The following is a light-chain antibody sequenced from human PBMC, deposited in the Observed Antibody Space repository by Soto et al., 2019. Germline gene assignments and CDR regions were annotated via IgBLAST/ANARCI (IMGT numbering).Light chain of an antibody. V-gene: IGKV3-20*01. J-gene: IGKJ1*01. Sequence: PGERATLSCRASQSVTSSYLAWYQQKPGEAPRLLIYGASSRATGIPDRFSGSGSGTDFTLTISRLEPEDFAVYYCQQYGSSLTWTFGQGTKVDIK. CDR3: QQYGSSLTWT. CDR1: QSVTSSY. CDR2: GAS.